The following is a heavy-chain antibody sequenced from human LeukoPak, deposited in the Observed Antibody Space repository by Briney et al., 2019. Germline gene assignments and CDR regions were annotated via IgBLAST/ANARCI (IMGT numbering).Heavy chain of an antibody. CDR2: IYYSGST. J-gene: IGHJ3*02. CDR1: GGSISSGDYY. Sequence: SQTLSLTCTVSGGSISSGDYYWSWLRQPPGTGLEWFGYIYYSGSTYYNPSLKSRVTISVDTSKNQFSLKLSSVTAADTAVYSCARERNCGGDCYSGYAFDIWGQGTMVTVSS. D-gene: IGHD2-21*02. V-gene: IGHV4-30-4*01. CDR3: ARERNCGGDCYSGYAFDI.